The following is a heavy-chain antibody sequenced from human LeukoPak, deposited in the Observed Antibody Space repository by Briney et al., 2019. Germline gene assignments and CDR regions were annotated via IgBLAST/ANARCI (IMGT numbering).Heavy chain of an antibody. CDR1: GGSFSGYY. D-gene: IGHD3-22*01. V-gene: IGHV4-34*01. CDR2: IYYSGST. CDR3: ASPDSITYYYDSSGYPQGLRFDY. J-gene: IGHJ4*02. Sequence: PSETLSLTCAVYGGSFSGYYWSWIRQPPGKGLEWIGSIYYSGSTYYNPSLKSRVTISVDTSKNQFSLKLSSVTAADTAVYYCASPDSITYYYDSSGYPQGLRFDYWGQGTLVTVSS.